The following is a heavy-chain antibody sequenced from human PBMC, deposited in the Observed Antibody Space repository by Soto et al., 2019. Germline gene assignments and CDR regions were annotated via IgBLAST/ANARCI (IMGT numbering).Heavy chain of an antibody. J-gene: IGHJ3*02. CDR1: GYTFTSYG. D-gene: IGHD3-16*02. Sequence: VQLVQSGAEVKKPGASVKVSCKASGYTFTSYGISWVRQAPGQGLEWMGWISAYNGNTNYAQKLQGRVTMTTDTSTSTAYMELRSLRSDDTAVYYCARGTYDYVWGSYRYSDAFDIWGQGTMVTVSS. CDR2: ISAYNGNT. CDR3: ARGTYDYVWGSYRYSDAFDI. V-gene: IGHV1-18*01.